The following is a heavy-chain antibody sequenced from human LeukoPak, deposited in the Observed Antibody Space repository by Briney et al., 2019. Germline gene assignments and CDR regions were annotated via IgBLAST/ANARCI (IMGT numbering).Heavy chain of an antibody. Sequence: PGGSLRLSCAASGFTFSTYAMHWVRQAPGKGLEWVALISYDGSNKYYADSVKGRFTISRDNSKNTPYLQMNSLRAEDTAVYCCARGAQEFGINNWFDPWGQGTLVTVSS. V-gene: IGHV3-30*04. CDR1: GFTFSTYA. J-gene: IGHJ5*02. CDR2: ISYDGSNK. D-gene: IGHD3-10*01. CDR3: ARGAQEFGINNWFDP.